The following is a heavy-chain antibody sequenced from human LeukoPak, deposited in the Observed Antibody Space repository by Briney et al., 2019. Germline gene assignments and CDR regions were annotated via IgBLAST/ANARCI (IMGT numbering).Heavy chain of an antibody. CDR1: GGSISSYY. CDR3: ARRGSNWGYYFDY. D-gene: IGHD7-27*01. Sequence: SETLSLTCTVSGGSISSYYWSWIRQPPGKGLEWIGYIYYSGSTSYNPSLKSRVTISVDTSKNQFSLKLSSVTAADTAVYYCARRGSNWGYYFDYWGQGTLVTVSS. J-gene: IGHJ4*02. V-gene: IGHV4-59*08. CDR2: IYYSGST.